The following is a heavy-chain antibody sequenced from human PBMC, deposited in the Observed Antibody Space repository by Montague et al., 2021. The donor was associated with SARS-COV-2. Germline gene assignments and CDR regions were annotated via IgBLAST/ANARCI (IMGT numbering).Heavy chain of an antibody. CDR3: VRSRAGRYFDLTKLYTHVKPYCFDY. J-gene: IGHJ4*02. CDR1: GGSISSSSYY. D-gene: IGHD3-9*01. Sequence: SETLSLTCTVSGGSISSSSYYWGWIRQPPGKGLEWIGSIYYSGSTYYNPSLKSRVTISVDTSKNQFSLKLSSVTAADTAVYYCVRSRAGRYFDLTKLYTHVKPYCFDYWGQGTLVTVSS. V-gene: IGHV4-39*01. CDR2: IYYSGST.